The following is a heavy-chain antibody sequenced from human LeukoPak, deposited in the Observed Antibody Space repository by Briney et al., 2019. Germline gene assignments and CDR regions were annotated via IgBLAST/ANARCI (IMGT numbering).Heavy chain of an antibody. D-gene: IGHD2-2*01. CDR2: IYYSGST. J-gene: IGHJ4*02. CDR3: ATAGYCSSTSCYVESEFDY. CDR1: GGSISNSSYY. V-gene: IGHV4-39*01. Sequence: PSETLSLTCTVSGGSISNSSYYWGWIRQPPGKGLEWIGSIYYSGSTYYNPSLKSRVTISVDTSKNQFSLKLSSVTAADTAVYYCATAGYCSSTSCYVESEFDYWGQGTLVTVSS.